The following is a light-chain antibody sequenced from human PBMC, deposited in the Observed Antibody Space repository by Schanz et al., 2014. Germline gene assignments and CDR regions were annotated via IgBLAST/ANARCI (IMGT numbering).Light chain of an antibody. CDR2: DVS. Sequence: QSALTQPRSVSGSPGQSVTISCTGTSSDVGGYNYVSWYQLHPGKAPKLMIYDVSKRPSGVPDRFSGSKSGNTASLTVSGLQAEDEADYYCCSYARSRTYVFGTGTKLTVL. CDR1: SSDVGGYNY. J-gene: IGLJ1*01. CDR3: CSYARSRTYV. V-gene: IGLV2-11*01.